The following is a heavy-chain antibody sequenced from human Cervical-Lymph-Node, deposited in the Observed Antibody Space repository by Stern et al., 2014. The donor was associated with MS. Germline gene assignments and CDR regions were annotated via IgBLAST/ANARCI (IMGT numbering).Heavy chain of an antibody. V-gene: IGHV3-23*04. CDR2: ISGRGGRT. D-gene: IGHD6-19*01. Sequence: EVQLVESGGGLVQPGGSLRLSCAASGFTFSNYAMSWVRQAPGKGLEWVSAISGRGGRTYYAESVKGRFTISRDNSKNTLYLQMNSLRAEDTAVYCCATFHSSGWYSYYFDYWGQGTLVTVSS. J-gene: IGHJ4*02. CDR3: ATFHSSGWYSYYFDY. CDR1: GFTFSNYA.